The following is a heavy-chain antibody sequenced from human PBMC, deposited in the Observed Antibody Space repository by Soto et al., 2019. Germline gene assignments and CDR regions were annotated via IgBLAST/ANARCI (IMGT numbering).Heavy chain of an antibody. Sequence: SGGSLRLSCAASGFTFSSYATHWVRQAPGKGLEWVAVISYDGSNKYYADSVKGRFTISRDNSKNTLYLQMNSLRAEDTAVYYCASFGSYDSSGAWGQGTLVTVSS. V-gene: IGHV3-30-3*01. J-gene: IGHJ5*02. CDR2: ISYDGSNK. CDR3: ASFGSYDSSGA. D-gene: IGHD3-22*01. CDR1: GFTFSSYA.